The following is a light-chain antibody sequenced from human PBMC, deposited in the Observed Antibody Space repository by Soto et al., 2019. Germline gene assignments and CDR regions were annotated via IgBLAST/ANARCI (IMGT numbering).Light chain of an antibody. CDR2: EVN. CDR1: SSDVGGYNF. Sequence: ALTQPASVSGSPGQSITISCTGTSSDVGGYNFVSWYQQHPGKAPKLMIYEVNNRPSGFSNRFSGSKSGNTASLIISGLQAEDEADYYCSSYTSRSTRVLFGGGTKLTVL. CDR3: SSYTSRSTRVL. J-gene: IGLJ2*01. V-gene: IGLV2-14*01.